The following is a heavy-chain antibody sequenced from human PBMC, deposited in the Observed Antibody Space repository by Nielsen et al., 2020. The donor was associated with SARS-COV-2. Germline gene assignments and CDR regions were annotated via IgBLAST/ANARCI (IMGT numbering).Heavy chain of an antibody. D-gene: IGHD4-17*01. CDR2: IHEDGSS. J-gene: IGHJ6*02. CDR1: GFTVSRNY. CDR3: VRDKDSTTENLRMDV. Sequence: GESLEISCAASGFTVSRNYMSWVRQAPGKGLAWVSVIHEDGSSYYADSVEGRFTISRDNSKNILDLHMNSLRAEDTAVYYCVRDKDSTTENLRMDVWGQGTTVTVSS. V-gene: IGHV3-53*01.